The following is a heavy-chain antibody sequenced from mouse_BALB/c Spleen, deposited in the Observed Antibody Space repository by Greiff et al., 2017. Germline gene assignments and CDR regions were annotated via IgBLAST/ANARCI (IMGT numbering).Heavy chain of an antibody. J-gene: IGHJ2*01. Sequence: VQLQQSGPDLVKPGASLKMSCTASGYTFTSYVMHWVKQKPGQGLEWIGYINPYNDGTKYNEKFKGKATLTSDKSSSTAYMELSSLTSEDSAVYYCARSRGSSFDYWGQGTTLTVSS. CDR1: GYTFTSYV. CDR2: INPYNDGT. V-gene: IGHV1-14*01. CDR3: ARSRGSSFDY. D-gene: IGHD1-1*01.